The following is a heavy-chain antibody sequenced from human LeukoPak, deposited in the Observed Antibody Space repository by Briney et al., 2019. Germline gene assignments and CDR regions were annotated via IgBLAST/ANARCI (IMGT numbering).Heavy chain of an antibody. CDR2: ISYDGSNK. V-gene: IGHV3-30*18. Sequence: GGSLRLSCAASGFTFSSYAMSWVRQAPGKGLEWVAVISYDGSNKYYADSVKGRFTISRDNSKNTLYLQMNSLRAEDTAVYYCAKGGALWFGEFLYYFDYWGQGTLVTVSS. CDR3: AKGGALWFGEFLYYFDY. CDR1: GFTFSSYA. D-gene: IGHD3-10*01. J-gene: IGHJ4*02.